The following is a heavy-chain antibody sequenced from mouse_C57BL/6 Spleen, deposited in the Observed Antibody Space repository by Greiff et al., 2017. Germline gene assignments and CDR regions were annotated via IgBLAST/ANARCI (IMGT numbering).Heavy chain of an antibody. CDR2: IDPETGGT. CDR1: GYTFTDYE. Sequence: QVQLQPSGAELVRPGASVTLSCKASGYTFTDYEMHWVKQTPVHGLEWIGAIDPETGGTAYNQKFKGKAILTADKSSSTAYMELRSLTSEDSAVYYCTPNWDSFDYWGQGTTLTVAS. J-gene: IGHJ2*01. D-gene: IGHD4-1*01. CDR3: TPNWDSFDY. V-gene: IGHV1-15*01.